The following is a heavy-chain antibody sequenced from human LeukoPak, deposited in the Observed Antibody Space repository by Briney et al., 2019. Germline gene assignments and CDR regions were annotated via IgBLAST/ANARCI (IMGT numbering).Heavy chain of an antibody. CDR1: GFIFSSYS. D-gene: IGHD6-13*01. CDR2: ITGSGGNT. J-gene: IGHJ6*02. CDR3: AKAASSSWPSYYYGMDV. Sequence: PGVSLRLSCAASGFIFSSYSMSWVRQAPGMGLEWVSVITGSGGNTYYADSVKGRFTISKDNSKNTVYLQMSSLRVDDTAVYYCAKAASSSWPSYYYGMDVWGQGTTVTVSS. V-gene: IGHV3-23*01.